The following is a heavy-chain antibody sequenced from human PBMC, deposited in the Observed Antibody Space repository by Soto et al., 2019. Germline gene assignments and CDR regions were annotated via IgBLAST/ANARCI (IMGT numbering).Heavy chain of an antibody. CDR1: GGSISSGGYY. J-gene: IGHJ4*02. D-gene: IGHD4-17*01. CDR2: IYYSGST. CDR3: ASGVDYGDYFDY. Sequence: SETLSLTCTVSGGSISSGGYYWSWIRQHPGKGLEWIGYIYYSGSTYYNPSLKSRVTISVDTSKNQFSLKLSSVTAADTAVYYCASGVDYGDYFDYWGQGTLVTVSS. V-gene: IGHV4-31*03.